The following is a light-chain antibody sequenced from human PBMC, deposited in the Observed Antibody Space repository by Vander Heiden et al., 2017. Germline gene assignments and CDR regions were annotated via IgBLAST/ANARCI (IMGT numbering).Light chain of an antibody. CDR1: QSVLHSSNSKSY. CDR2: WAS. J-gene: IGKJ1*01. Sequence: DIVMTQSPESLAVSLGERATINCKSSQSVLHSSNSKSYLAWYQQKPGQPPKLLIYWASTRESGVPDRFSGSGSGTDFTLTISSLQAEDVAVYYCNQYRNSPHSFGQGTKVEIK. V-gene: IGKV4-1*01. CDR3: NQYRNSPHS.